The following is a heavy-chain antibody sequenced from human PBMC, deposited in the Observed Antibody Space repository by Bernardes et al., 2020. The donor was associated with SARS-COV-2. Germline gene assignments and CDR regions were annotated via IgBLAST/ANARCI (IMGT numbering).Heavy chain of an antibody. J-gene: IGHJ6*02. Sequence: SEPLSLTCTVSGGSISSVGYYWSWLLQHPGKGLEWIGYIYYSGITYYNPSLKSRVTISVDTSKNQFSLKLSSVTAADTAVYYCARGITIFGVVDCMDVWGQGTTVTVSS. V-gene: IGHV4-31*03. CDR3: ARGITIFGVVDCMDV. CDR1: GGSISSVGYY. D-gene: IGHD3-3*01. CDR2: IYYSGIT.